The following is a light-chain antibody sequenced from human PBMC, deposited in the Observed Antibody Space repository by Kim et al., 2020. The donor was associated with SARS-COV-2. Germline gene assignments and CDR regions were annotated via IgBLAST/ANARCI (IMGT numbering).Light chain of an antibody. Sequence: VAVSRGQTASITCSGDKLGDKYACWYQQKPGQSPVLVIYQDSKRPSGIPERFSGSNSGNTATLTISGTQAMDEADYYCQAWDSSVVFGGGTQLTVL. CDR3: QAWDSSVV. CDR2: QDS. J-gene: IGLJ2*01. CDR1: KLGDKY. V-gene: IGLV3-1*01.